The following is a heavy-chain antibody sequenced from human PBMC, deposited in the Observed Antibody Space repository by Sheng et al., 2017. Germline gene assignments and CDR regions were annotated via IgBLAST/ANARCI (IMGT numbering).Heavy chain of an antibody. J-gene: IGHJ3*02. Sequence: QVQLQQWGAGLLKPSETLSLTCAVYGGSFSGYYWSWIRQPPGKGLEWIGEINHSGSTNYNPSLKSRVTISVDTSKNQFSLKLSSVTAADTAVYYCARGRLDYYXSSGYYYGLDIWGQGTMVTVSS. CDR3: ARGRLDYYXSSGYYYGLDI. CDR1: GGSFSGYY. D-gene: IGHD3-22*01. CDR2: INHSGST. V-gene: IGHV4-34*01.